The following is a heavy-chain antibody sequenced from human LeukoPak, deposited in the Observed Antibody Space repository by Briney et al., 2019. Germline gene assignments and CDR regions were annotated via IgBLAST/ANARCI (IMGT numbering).Heavy chain of an antibody. CDR1: GFTVSSNY. V-gene: IGHV3-53*05. CDR2: IYSGGST. J-gene: IGHJ4*02. Sequence: GGSLRLSCAASGFTVSSNYMSWVRRAPGKGLEWVSVIYSGGSTYYADSVKGRFTISRDNSKNTLYLQMNSLRPEDTAVYYCATDRLDITFGGVLVFDYWGQGTLVTVSS. CDR3: ATDRLDITFGGVLVFDY. D-gene: IGHD3-16*02.